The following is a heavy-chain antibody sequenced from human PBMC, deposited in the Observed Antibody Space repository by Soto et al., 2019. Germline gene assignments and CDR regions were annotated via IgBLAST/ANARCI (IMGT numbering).Heavy chain of an antibody. CDR2: IDHSGST. Sequence: ASETLSLTCAVYGGSFSAYYWSWIRQPPGKGLEWIGEIDHSGSTNYNPSLESRVTISVDTSKNQFSLKVSSVTAADTAVYHCARTDRAIFYGMDVWGQGXTVTVFS. J-gene: IGHJ6*02. CDR3: ARTDRAIFYGMDV. CDR1: GGSFSAYY. V-gene: IGHV4-34*01. D-gene: IGHD3-22*01.